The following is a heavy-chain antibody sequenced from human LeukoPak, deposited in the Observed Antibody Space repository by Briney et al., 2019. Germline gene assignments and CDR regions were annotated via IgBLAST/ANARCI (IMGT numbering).Heavy chain of an antibody. J-gene: IGHJ6*03. D-gene: IGHD3-22*01. CDR3: ARAVTYYYDSSGYRYYYYMDV. CDR1: GFTFSDHY. V-gene: IGHV3-72*01. CDR2: TRKKANSYTT. Sequence: GGSLRLSCAASGFTFSDHYMDWVRQAPGKGLEWVGRTRKKANSYTTEYAASVNGRFTISRDDSKNSLYLQMNSLKTEDTAVYYCARAVTYYYDSSGYRYYYYMDVWGKGTTVTVSS.